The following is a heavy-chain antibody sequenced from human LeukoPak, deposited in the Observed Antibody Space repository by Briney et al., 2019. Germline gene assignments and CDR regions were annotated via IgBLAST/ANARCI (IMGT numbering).Heavy chain of an antibody. CDR2: IWYDGSNK. CDR1: GFTFSSYG. CDR3: AREGPRGNSQFDY. Sequence: GGSLRLSCAASGFTFSSYGMHWVRQAPGKGLEWVALIWYDGSNKYYADSVKGRLTISRDNSKNTLYLQMNSLRAGDTAVYYCAREGPRGNSQFDYWGQGTLVTVSS. D-gene: IGHD2/OR15-2a*01. V-gene: IGHV3-33*01. J-gene: IGHJ4*02.